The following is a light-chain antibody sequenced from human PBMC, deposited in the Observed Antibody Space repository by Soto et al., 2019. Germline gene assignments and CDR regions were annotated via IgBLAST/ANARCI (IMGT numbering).Light chain of an antibody. Sequence: EVVMTQSPATLSVSLGDRATLSCRASQSVSSNLAWYQQKPGQAPRLLIYHASTRATGIPARFSGSGSGTEFTLTISSLQSEDFAVFSCQQYNNWPLTLGGGTKVDIK. V-gene: IGKV3-15*01. J-gene: IGKJ4*01. CDR2: HAS. CDR1: QSVSSN. CDR3: QQYNNWPLT.